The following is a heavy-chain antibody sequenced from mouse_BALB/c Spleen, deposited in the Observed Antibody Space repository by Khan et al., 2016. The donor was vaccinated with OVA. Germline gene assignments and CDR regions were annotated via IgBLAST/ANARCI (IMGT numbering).Heavy chain of an antibody. CDR3: APVGNYYVSFAY. J-gene: IGHJ3*01. Sequence: VQLKQSGPELVKPGASVKMSCKASGYTFTSYVMHWVRQKPGLGLEWIGYIYPFNDDTKYNEKFKGKATLTSDKSSSTAYMELSSLTSEDSAVYYCAPVGNYYVSFAYWGQGTLVNGSA. CDR1: GYTFTSYV. CDR2: IYPFNDDT. D-gene: IGHD1-1*01. V-gene: IGHV1S136*01.